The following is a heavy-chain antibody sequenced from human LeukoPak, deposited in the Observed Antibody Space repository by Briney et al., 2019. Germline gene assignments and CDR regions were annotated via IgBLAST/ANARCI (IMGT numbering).Heavy chain of an antibody. J-gene: IGHJ4*02. Sequence: SVKVSCKASGGTFSSYAISWVRQAPGQGLEWMGGIIPIFGTANYAQKFQGRVTITTDESTSTAYMELSSLRSEDTAVYYCARGHMVRGVMTYDYWGQGTLVTVSS. CDR2: IIPIFGTA. D-gene: IGHD3-10*01. CDR1: GGTFSSYA. V-gene: IGHV1-69*05. CDR3: ARGHMVRGVMTYDY.